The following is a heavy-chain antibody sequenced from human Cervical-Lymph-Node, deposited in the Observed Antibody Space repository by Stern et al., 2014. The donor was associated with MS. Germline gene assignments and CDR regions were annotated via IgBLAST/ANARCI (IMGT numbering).Heavy chain of an antibody. J-gene: IGHJ5*02. D-gene: IGHD6-13*01. CDR2: IFPVFGTP. CDR3: ALSSETSDRWYSLGYDL. Sequence: QVQLVPSGAEVTKPWSSVEVSCKASGGTFSKFPSSWVRQAPGQGLEWMGGIFPVFGTPTYAQEFRGRVTITADVSTSTVYMELSSLRSDDTAVYYCALSSETSDRWYSLGYDLWGQGTLVTVSS. V-gene: IGHV1-69*12. CDR1: GGTFSKFP.